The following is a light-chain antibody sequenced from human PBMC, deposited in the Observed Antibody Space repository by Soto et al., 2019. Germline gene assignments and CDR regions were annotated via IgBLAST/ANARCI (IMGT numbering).Light chain of an antibody. CDR2: DTS. CDR1: QSVARF. CDR3: QQRSNWLT. Sequence: EIVLTQSPATLSLSPGERATLSCRASQSVARFLAWYQQKPGQAPRLLIYDTSNRATGIPARFSGSGSGTDFTLTISRLEAEDVAVYYCQQRSNWLTFGGGTKVEIK. V-gene: IGKV3-11*01. J-gene: IGKJ4*01.